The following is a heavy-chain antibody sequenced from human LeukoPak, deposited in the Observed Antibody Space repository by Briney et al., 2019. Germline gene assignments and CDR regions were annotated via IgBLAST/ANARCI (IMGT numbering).Heavy chain of an antibody. CDR3: ARDTYSSGWYDGDY. J-gene: IGHJ4*02. Sequence: ASVKVSCKASGYTFTGYYMHWVRQAPGQGLEWMGRINPNSGGTNYAQKFQGRVTMTRDTSISTAYMELRRLRSDDTAVYYCARDTYSSGWYDGDYWGQGTLVTVSS. CDR1: GYTFTGYY. D-gene: IGHD6-19*01. V-gene: IGHV1-2*06. CDR2: INPNSGGT.